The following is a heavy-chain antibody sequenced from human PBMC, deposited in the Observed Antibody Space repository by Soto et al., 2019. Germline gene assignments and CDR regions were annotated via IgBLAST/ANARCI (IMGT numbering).Heavy chain of an antibody. V-gene: IGHV1-18*01. D-gene: IGHD1-1*01. CDR2: ISADNGNT. J-gene: IGHJ4*02. CDR3: ARGRYGDY. Sequence: QVHLVQSGAEVKKPGASVKVSCKGSGYAFTTYGITWVRQAPGQGLEWRGWISADNGNTNYAQKLQGRVTVTRDTSTSTAYMELRSLGSDDTAVYYCARGRYGDYWGQGALVTVSS. CDR1: GYAFTTYG.